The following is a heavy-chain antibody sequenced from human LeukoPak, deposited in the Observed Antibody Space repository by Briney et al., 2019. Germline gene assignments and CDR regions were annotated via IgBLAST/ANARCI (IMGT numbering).Heavy chain of an antibody. CDR3: AREGYCTNGVCHAGYYFDY. Sequence: PSGTLSLTCTVSGGSISSYYWSWIRQPPGKGLEWLGYIYYSGSTNYNPSLKSRVTISVDTSKNQFSLKLSSVTAADTAVYYCAREGYCTNGVCHAGYYFDYWGQGTLVTVSS. CDR2: IYYSGST. D-gene: IGHD2-8*01. V-gene: IGHV4-59*01. CDR1: GGSISSYY. J-gene: IGHJ4*02.